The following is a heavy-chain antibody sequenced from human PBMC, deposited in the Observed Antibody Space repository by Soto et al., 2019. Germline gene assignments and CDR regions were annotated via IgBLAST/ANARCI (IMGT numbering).Heavy chain of an antibody. CDR1: GYSFTSYW. V-gene: IGHV5-51*01. CDR3: ARPSEVAATGVGFDY. Sequence: GASLKISCKGSGYSFTSYWIGWVRQMPGKGLEWMGIIYPGDSDTRYSPSFQGQVTISADKSISTAYLQWRSLKASDTAMYYCARPSEVAATGVGFDYWGQGTLVTVSS. D-gene: IGHD2-15*01. J-gene: IGHJ4*02. CDR2: IYPGDSDT.